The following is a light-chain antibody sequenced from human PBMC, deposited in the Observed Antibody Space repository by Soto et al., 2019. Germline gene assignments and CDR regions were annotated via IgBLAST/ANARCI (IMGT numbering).Light chain of an antibody. J-gene: IGLJ1*01. V-gene: IGLV3-21*02. CDR3: QVWDSSNDHYV. Sequence: SYELTQPPSVSVAPGQTARITYGGNNIGSKSVHWYQQKPGQAPVLVVYDDSDRPSGIPERFSGSNSGNTATLTISRVEAGDEADYYCQVWDSSNDHYVFGTGTKLTVL. CDR1: NIGSKS. CDR2: DDS.